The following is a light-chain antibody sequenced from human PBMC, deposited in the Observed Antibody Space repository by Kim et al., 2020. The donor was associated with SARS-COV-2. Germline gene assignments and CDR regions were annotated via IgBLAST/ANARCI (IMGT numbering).Light chain of an antibody. V-gene: IGLV2-14*03. CDR1: SSDVGGYNY. CDR2: DVS. Sequence: SFTISCAGTSSDVGGYNYVSWYQQHPGKAPKLMIYDVSNRPSGVSNRFSGSKSGNTASLTISGLQAEDEADYYCSSYTSSSTLGVVFGGGTQLTVL. J-gene: IGLJ2*01. CDR3: SSYTSSSTLGVV.